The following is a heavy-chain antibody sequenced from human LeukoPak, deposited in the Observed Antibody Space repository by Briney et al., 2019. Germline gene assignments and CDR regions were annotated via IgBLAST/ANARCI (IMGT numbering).Heavy chain of an antibody. D-gene: IGHD6-13*01. CDR2: ISSSSSYI. J-gene: IGHJ4*02. CDR1: DFTFSSYR. Sequence: GGSLRLSCAASDFTFSSYRMNWVRQPPGKGLEWVSSISSSSSYIYYSDSVKGRFTISRDNAKNTLYLQMNSLRAEDTAVYYCARVLAQQQGYWGQGTLVTVSS. CDR3: ARVLAQQQGY. V-gene: IGHV3-21*01.